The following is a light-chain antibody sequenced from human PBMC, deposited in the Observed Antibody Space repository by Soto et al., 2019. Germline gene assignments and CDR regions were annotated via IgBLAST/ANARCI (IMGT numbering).Light chain of an antibody. CDR1: QSVSNS. Sequence: EIVLTQSPANLSLSPAERVTHSRMPSQSVSNSLACYHRNPGQPPRRLIYDVSNSPTGIPAMFSGSGSRREFTLTISSLQSEDFSCYYCHQYNHWLTWTFGQGTKVDIK. V-gene: IGKV3-11*02. CDR3: HQYNHWLTWT. CDR2: DVS. J-gene: IGKJ1*01.